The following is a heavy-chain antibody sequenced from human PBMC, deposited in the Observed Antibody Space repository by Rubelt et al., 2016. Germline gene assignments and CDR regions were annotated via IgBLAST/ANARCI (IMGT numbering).Heavy chain of an antibody. D-gene: IGHD3-22*01. J-gene: IGHJ4*02. CDR2: INPSGGST. CDR3: ARANSGSGYFGIDY. Sequence: QVQLVQSGAEVKKPGASVKVSCKASGYTFTSYGISWVRQAPGQGLEWMGIINPSGGSTGYAQKFQGRSTMTRDTSTSTVYMGLSSLRSEDTAVYYCARANSGSGYFGIDYWGQGTLVTVSS. V-gene: IGHV1-46*01. CDR1: GYTFTSYG.